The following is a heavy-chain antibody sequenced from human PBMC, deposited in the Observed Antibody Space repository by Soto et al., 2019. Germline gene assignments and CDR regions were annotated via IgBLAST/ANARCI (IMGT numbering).Heavy chain of an antibody. CDR1: GGSISSGDYY. CDR2: ICYSGST. D-gene: IGHD3-16*02. V-gene: IGHV4-30-4*01. J-gene: IGHJ3*02. CDR3: ARYDYVWGSYLSSDAFDI. Sequence: PSETLSLTCTVSGGSISSGDYYWSWIRQPPGKGLEWIGYICYSGSTYYNPSLKSRVTISVDTSKNQFSLKLSSVTAADTAVYYCARYDYVWGSYLSSDAFDIWGQGTMVTVSS.